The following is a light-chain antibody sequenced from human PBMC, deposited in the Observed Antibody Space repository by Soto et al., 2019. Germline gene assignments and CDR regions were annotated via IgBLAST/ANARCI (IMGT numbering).Light chain of an antibody. CDR2: AAS. CDR3: QQYYSYPQT. Sequence: IRMTQSPSSLSASTGDRVTITCRASQGISSYLAWYQQKPGKAPKLLIYAASTLQSGVPSRFSGSGSGTDFTLTISCLQSEDFATYYCQQYYSYPQTFGQGIKVDIK. J-gene: IGKJ1*01. V-gene: IGKV1-8*01. CDR1: QGISSY.